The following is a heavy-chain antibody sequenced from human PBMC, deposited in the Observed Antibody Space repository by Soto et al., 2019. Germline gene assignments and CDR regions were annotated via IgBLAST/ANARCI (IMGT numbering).Heavy chain of an antibody. CDR3: ARDSDGDYFDY. Sequence: GGSLRLSCAASGFTFSSYSMNWVRQAPGKGLEWVSSISSSSSYIYYADSVKGRFTISRDNAKNTLYLQMNSLRAEDTAMYYCARDSDGDYFDYWGQGTLVTVSS. CDR2: ISSSSSYI. V-gene: IGHV3-21*01. D-gene: IGHD4-17*01. J-gene: IGHJ4*02. CDR1: GFTFSSYS.